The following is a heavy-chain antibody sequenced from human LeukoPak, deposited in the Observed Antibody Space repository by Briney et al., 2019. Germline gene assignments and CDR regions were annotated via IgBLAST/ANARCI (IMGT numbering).Heavy chain of an antibody. Sequence: PSETLSLTWAVYGXSFSGYYWSWIHQPPGKGLEWIGEINHSGSTNYNPYLKSRVTISVDTSKNQFSLKLSSVTAADTAVYYCARRKTSGCSSTSCLLNWFDPWGQGTLVTVSS. D-gene: IGHD2-2*01. V-gene: IGHV4-34*01. J-gene: IGHJ5*02. CDR3: ARRKTSGCSSTSCLLNWFDP. CDR2: INHSGST. CDR1: GXSFSGYY.